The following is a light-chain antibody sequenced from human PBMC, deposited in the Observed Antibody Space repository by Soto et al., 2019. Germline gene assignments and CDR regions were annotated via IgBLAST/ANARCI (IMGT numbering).Light chain of an antibody. V-gene: IGKV3-20*01. Sequence: DIVLTQSPGTLALYPGERATLSCRASQTITSSYLAWFQQKFGQSPRLLIYRGSTRATGIPNRFSGSGSGTDFTLTISSLEPEDFAVYYCQQYGTSPWTFDQGTKVEIK. CDR3: QQYGTSPWT. CDR2: RGS. CDR1: QTITSSY. J-gene: IGKJ1*01.